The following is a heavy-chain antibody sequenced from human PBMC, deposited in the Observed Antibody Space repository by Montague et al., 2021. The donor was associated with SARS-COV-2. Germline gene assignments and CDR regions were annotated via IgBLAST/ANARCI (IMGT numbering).Heavy chain of an antibody. D-gene: IGHD2-15*01. J-gene: IGHJ4*02. CDR3: TRAAWVVQDY. V-gene: IGHV6-1*01. Sequence: NEYALSVKSRITITPDTSKNQLSLQLTSVTPEDTAVYYCTRAAWVVQDYWGQGSLVTVSS. CDR2: N.